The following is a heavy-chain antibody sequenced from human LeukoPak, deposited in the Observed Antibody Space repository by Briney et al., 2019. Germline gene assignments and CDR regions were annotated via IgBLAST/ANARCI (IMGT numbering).Heavy chain of an antibody. CDR1: GYSISSGYY. V-gene: IGHV4-38-2*02. D-gene: IGHD4-23*01. Sequence: SETLSLTCIVSGYSISSGYYWGWIRQPPGKGLEWIGNIHHSGSTNYNPSLKSRVTISVDTSKNQFSLKLSSVTAADTAVYYCARAPAEVVTLYHDAFDIWGQGTMVTVSS. CDR3: ARAPAEVVTLYHDAFDI. J-gene: IGHJ3*02. CDR2: IHHSGST.